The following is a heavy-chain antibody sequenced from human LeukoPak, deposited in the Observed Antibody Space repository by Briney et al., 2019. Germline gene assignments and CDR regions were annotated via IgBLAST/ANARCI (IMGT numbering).Heavy chain of an antibody. Sequence: GGSLRLSCAASGFTLTSYAMSWVRQAPGKGLEWVSSISGSGRGGIPSYADSVKGRSTISRDTSRNTLYLQLNSLRVEDTALYYCARFRNDFWTGYPSDAFDIWGQGTMVTVSS. V-gene: IGHV3-23*01. CDR3: ARFRNDFWTGYPSDAFDI. CDR1: GFTLTSYA. J-gene: IGHJ3*02. CDR2: ISGSGRGGIP. D-gene: IGHD3/OR15-3a*01.